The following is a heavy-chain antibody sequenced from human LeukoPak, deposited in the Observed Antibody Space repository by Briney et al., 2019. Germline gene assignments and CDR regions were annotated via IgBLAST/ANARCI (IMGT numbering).Heavy chain of an antibody. CDR3: VQSSGFLPDY. Sequence: QPGGSLRLSCAASGFTFSSYWMHWVRQVPGKGLVWVSRINSDGSSTNYADSVKGRFTISRDNSKNTLYLQMNSLRAEDTAVYYCVQSSGFLPDYWGHGTLSPSPQ. CDR2: INSDGSST. D-gene: IGHD3-22*01. V-gene: IGHV3-74*01. J-gene: IGHJ4*01. CDR1: GFTFSSYW.